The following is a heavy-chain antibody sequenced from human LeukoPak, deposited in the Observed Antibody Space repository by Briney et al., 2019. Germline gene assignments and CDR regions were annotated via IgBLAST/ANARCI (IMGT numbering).Heavy chain of an antibody. CDR3: ARESVAARQKTNSNFMGY. CDR1: GGSIRSSTYY. D-gene: IGHD6-6*01. Sequence: PSETLSLTCTVSGGSIRSSTYYWGWIRQPPGKGLEWIGSIFYSGSTYYNPSLKSRVTISVDTPKNQFSVKLNSVTAADTAVYYCARESVAARQKTNSNFMGYWGQGTLVTVSS. J-gene: IGHJ4*02. V-gene: IGHV4-39*02. CDR2: IFYSGST.